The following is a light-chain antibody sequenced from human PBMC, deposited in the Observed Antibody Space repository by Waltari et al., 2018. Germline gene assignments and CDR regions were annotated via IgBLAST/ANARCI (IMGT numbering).Light chain of an antibody. J-gene: IGKJ1*01. CDR3: QQYNNWPRT. Sequence: EIVMTQSPATLSVFPGERATLSCRASQSVSSNLVWYQQKPGQAPRLLIYDASTSATGIPARFSGSGSGTEFTLTISSLQSEDCAVYYCQQYNNWPRTFGQGTKVEIK. V-gene: IGKV3-15*01. CDR1: QSVSSN. CDR2: DAS.